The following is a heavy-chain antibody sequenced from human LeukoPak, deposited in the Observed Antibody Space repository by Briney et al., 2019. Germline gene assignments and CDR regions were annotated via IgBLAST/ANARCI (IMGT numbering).Heavy chain of an antibody. J-gene: IGHJ4*02. D-gene: IGHD6-6*01. CDR1: GGSFSSYY. V-gene: IGHV4-39*07. CDR2: IYYSGST. CDR3: ARESSSRGFDY. Sequence: SETLSLTCAVYGGSFSSYYWGWIRQPPGKGLEWIGSIYYSGSTYYNPSLKSRVTISVDTSKNQFSLKLSSVTAADTAVYYCARESSSRGFDYWGQGTLVTVSS.